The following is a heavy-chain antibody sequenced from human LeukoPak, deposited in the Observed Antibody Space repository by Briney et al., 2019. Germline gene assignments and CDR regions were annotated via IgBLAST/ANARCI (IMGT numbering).Heavy chain of an antibody. D-gene: IGHD5-12*01. CDR1: GGSISSYY. Sequence: PSETLSLTCTVSGGSISSYYWSWIRQPPGKGLEWIWYIYYSGSTNYNPSLKGRVTISVDTYKNQFSLKLSSVTAADTAVYYCARADDDGLRPYHDAFDIWGQGTMVTVSS. CDR2: IYYSGST. CDR3: ARADDDGLRPYHDAFDI. V-gene: IGHV4-59*01. J-gene: IGHJ3*02.